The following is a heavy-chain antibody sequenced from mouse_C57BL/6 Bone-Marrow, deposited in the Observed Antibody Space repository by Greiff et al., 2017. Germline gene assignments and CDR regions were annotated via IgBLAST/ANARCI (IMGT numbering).Heavy chain of an antibody. D-gene: IGHD1-1*01. V-gene: IGHV1-55*01. CDR3: ARGGYYYGSGYFDV. CDR2: IYPGSGST. J-gene: IGHJ1*03. Sequence: QVQLQQPGAELVKPGASVKMSCKASGYTFTSYWITWVKQRPGQGLEWIGDIYPGSGSTNYNEKFKSKATLTVDTSSSTAYMQLSSLPSEDSAVYYCARGGYYYGSGYFDVWGTGTTVTVSS. CDR1: GYTFTSYW.